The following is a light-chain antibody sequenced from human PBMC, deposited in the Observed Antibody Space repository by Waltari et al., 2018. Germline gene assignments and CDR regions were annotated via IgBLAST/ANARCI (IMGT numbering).Light chain of an antibody. Sequence: QSGLTQPPSVSGAPGQRVTISCPGSSPNIGAGSDVHWYQLLPGTAPKLLIYGNSNRPSGVPDRFSGSKSGTSASLAITGLQAEDEADYYCQSYDSSLSDSVFGGGTKLTVL. V-gene: IGLV1-40*01. CDR2: GNS. J-gene: IGLJ2*01. CDR3: QSYDSSLSDSV. CDR1: SPNIGAGSD.